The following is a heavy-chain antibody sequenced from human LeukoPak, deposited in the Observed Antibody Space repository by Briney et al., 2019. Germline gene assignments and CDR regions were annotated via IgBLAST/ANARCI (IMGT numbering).Heavy chain of an antibody. CDR1: GGSISSSSYY. Sequence: PSETLSLTCTVPGGSISSSSYYWGWIRQPPGKGLEWIGSIYHSGSTYYNPSLKSRVTISVDTSKNQFSLKLSSVTAADTAVYYCARVYCCSGVWFDPWGQGTLVTVSS. CDR3: ARVYCCSGVWFDP. CDR2: IYHSGST. V-gene: IGHV4-39*07. J-gene: IGHJ5*02. D-gene: IGHD2-21*01.